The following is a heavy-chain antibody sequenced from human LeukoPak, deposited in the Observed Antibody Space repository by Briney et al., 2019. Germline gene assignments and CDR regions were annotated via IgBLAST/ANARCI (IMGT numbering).Heavy chain of an antibody. CDR3: ARLNYDFWIGYYCAIDS. CDR2: INPNSGGT. V-gene: IGHV1-2*02. J-gene: IGHJ4*02. Sequence: ASVSVSCKASGYTFTGYYMHWVRQAPGQGLEWMGWINPNSGGTNYAQKFQGRVTITRDTSISTAYMELSRLRSDDTAVYYCARLNYDFWIGYYCAIDSWGQGTLVSVSS. D-gene: IGHD3-3*01. CDR1: GYTFTGYY.